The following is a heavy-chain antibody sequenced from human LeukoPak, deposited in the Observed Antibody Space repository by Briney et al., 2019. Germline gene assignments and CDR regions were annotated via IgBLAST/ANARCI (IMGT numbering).Heavy chain of an antibody. CDR1: GFTFSSYE. CDR2: MSSRGSII. V-gene: IGHV3-48*03. J-gene: IGHJ5*01. CDR3: ARANRAVLWFDS. Sequence: PGGSLRLSCAASGFTFSSYEMNWVRQAPGKGLEWVSYMSSRGSIIFYADSVKGRFTFSRDNAKNSLDLLMNSQTAEDAALYYCARANRAVLWFDSWGQGTLVTVSS. D-gene: IGHD7-27*01.